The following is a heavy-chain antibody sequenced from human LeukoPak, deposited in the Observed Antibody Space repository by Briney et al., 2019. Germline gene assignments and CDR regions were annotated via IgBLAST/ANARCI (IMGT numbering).Heavy chain of an antibody. J-gene: IGHJ5*02. Sequence: GASVKVSCKASGGTFSSYAISWVRQAPGQGLEWMGRIIPILGIANYAQKFQGRVTITADKSASTAYMELSSLRSEDTAVYYCARDPDCSSTSCYARNNWFDPWGQGTLVTVSS. V-gene: IGHV1-69*04. CDR1: GGTFSSYA. CDR2: IIPILGIA. CDR3: ARDPDCSSTSCYARNNWFDP. D-gene: IGHD2-2*01.